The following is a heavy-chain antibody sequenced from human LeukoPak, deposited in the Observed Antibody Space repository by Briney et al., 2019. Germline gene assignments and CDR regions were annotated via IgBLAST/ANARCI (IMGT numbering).Heavy chain of an antibody. CDR1: GFMFSSNW. CDR2: ISYDGSNK. J-gene: IGHJ4*02. V-gene: IGHV3-30-3*01. D-gene: IGHD3-22*01. Sequence: GGSLRLSCAASGFMFSSNWMSWVRQAPGKGLEWVAVISYDGSNKYYADSVKGRFTISRDNSKNTLYLQMNSLRAEDTAVYYCAPAGNSSGYYAFDYWGQGTLVTVSS. CDR3: APAGNSSGYYAFDY.